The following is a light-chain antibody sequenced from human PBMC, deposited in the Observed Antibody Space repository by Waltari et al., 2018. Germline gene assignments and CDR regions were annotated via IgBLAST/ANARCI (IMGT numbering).Light chain of an antibody. CDR2: GSN. CDR1: QAIDRR. Sequence: EIVMTQSPATLSVSPGDRATLTCRASQAIDRRIAWYPQRPGQAPGLPIFGSNSRASGVPARFSGSGSGTEFTLTISSLQSEDFALYYCQQYHYWPPYTFGQGTRLQI. CDR3: QQYHYWPPYT. V-gene: IGKV3-15*01. J-gene: IGKJ2*01.